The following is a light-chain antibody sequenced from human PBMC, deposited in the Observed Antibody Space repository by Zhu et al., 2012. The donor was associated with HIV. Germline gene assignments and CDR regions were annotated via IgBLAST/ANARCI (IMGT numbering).Light chain of an antibody. J-gene: IGKJ1*01. CDR1: QSVNSNY. Sequence: EVVLTQSPGTLSLSPGERATLSCRASQSVNSNYLAWYQQKPGQPLRLLIYGASSRATGVPDRFTGSGSGTDFSLTINRLEPEDFALYYCQQCSRLPWTFGQGTKVEVK. CDR3: QQCSRLPWT. V-gene: IGKV3-20*01. CDR2: GAS.